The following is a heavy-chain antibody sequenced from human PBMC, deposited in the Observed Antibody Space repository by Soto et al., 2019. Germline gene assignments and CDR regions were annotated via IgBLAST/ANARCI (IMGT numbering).Heavy chain of an antibody. D-gene: IGHD6-19*01. CDR3: ALVAVAGMTDY. V-gene: IGHV1-46*01. Sequence: ASVKVSCKASGYTFTSYYMHWVRQAPGQGLEWMGIINPSGGSTSYAQKFQGRVTMTRDTSTSTVYMELSSLRSEDTAVYYCALVAVAGMTDYWGQGTLVTVSS. J-gene: IGHJ4*02. CDR2: INPSGGST. CDR1: GYTFTSYY.